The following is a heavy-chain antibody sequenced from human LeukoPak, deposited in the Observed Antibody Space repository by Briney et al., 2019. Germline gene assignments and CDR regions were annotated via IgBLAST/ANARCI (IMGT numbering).Heavy chain of an antibody. D-gene: IGHD2-21*02. V-gene: IGHV4-59*01. CDR1: GGSISNYY. CDR2: IYYSGTT. J-gene: IGHJ4*02. CDR3: ARDVLAYCGGDCYSGYFDY. Sequence: SETLSLTCTVSGGSISNYYWSWIRQPPGKGLEWIGYIYYSGTTKYNPSLKSRVTISVDTSKNQISLKLSSVTAADTAVYYCARDVLAYCGGDCYSGYFDYWGQGTLVTVSS.